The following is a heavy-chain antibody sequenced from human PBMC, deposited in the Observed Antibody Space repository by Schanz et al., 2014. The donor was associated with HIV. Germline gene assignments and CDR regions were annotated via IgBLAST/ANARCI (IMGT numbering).Heavy chain of an antibody. Sequence: DVQILESGGGLVQPGGSRRLSCAVSGLPFSTSAMSWVRQAPGKGLEWVSDISGSGGSTYYADSVKGRFTISRDNSKNTLSLQMSSLRAEDTAVYYCARVPRWLQPHFDYWGQGILVTVSS. CDR1: GLPFSTSA. D-gene: IGHD5-12*01. CDR2: ISGSGGST. CDR3: ARVPRWLQPHFDY. V-gene: IGHV3-23*01. J-gene: IGHJ4*02.